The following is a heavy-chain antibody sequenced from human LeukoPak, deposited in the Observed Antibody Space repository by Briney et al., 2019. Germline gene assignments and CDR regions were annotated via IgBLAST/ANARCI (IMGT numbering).Heavy chain of an antibody. CDR1: GGTFSSYA. J-gene: IGHJ4*02. V-gene: IGHV1-69*13. CDR2: IIPIFGTA. Sequence: SVKVSCKASGGTFSSYAISWVRQAPGQGLEWMGGIIPIFGTANYAQKFQGRVTITADESTSTAYMELSSLRSEDTAVYYCARGPRYCSGGSCYSNFDYWGQGTLVTVSS. D-gene: IGHD2-15*01. CDR3: ARGPRYCSGGSCYSNFDY.